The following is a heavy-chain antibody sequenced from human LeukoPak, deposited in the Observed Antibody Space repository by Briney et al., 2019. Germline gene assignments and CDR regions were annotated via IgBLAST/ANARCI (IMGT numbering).Heavy chain of an antibody. D-gene: IGHD1-26*01. CDR1: GFTFRSHA. CDR3: AKGSAQWEIYDY. J-gene: IGHJ4*02. Sequence: GGSLRLSCVGSGFTFRSHAMSWVRQAPEKGLEFVSGIYENGGTTYYTDSVKGRFTISRDNSKNTLYLQMNSLRAEDTAIYYCAKGSAQWEIYDYWGQGTLVTVSS. CDR2: IYENGGTT. V-gene: IGHV3-23*01.